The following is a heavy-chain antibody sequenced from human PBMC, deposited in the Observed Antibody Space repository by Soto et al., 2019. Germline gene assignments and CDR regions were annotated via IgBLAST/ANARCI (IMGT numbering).Heavy chain of an antibody. CDR2: IYPGDSDT. V-gene: IGHV5-51*01. CDR3: ARRNYYDSSGNFDY. CDR1: GYSFTTYW. J-gene: IGHJ4*02. Sequence: GESLKISCKGSGYSFTTYWIGWVRQMPGKGLDWMGIIYPGDSDTRYSPSFQGQVTISADKSISTAYLQWSSLKASDTAMYYCARRNYYDSSGNFDYWGQGTLVTVSS. D-gene: IGHD3-22*01.